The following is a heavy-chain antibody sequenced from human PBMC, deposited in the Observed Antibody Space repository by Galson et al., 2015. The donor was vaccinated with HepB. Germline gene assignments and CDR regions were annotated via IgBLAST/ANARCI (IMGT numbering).Heavy chain of an antibody. D-gene: IGHD5-18*01. CDR2: ISYDGSNK. CDR3: AKEDSYGYFGAVGYYYGMDV. V-gene: IGHV3-30*18. CDR1: GFTFSSYG. Sequence: SLRLSCAASGFTFSSYGMHWVRQAPGKGLEWVAVISYDGSNKYYADSVKGRFTISRDNSKNTLYLQMNSLRAEDTAVYYCAKEDSYGYFGAVGYYYGMDVWGRGTTVTVSS. J-gene: IGHJ6*02.